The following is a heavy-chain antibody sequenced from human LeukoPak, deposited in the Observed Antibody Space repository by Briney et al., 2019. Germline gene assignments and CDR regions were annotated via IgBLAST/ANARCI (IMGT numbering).Heavy chain of an antibody. V-gene: IGHV3-30*04. CDR2: ISYDGSNK. J-gene: IGHJ4*02. Sequence: GGSLRLSCVASGFTFSRHPMHWVRQAPGKGLEWVAVISYDGSNKYYADSVTGRFTISRDNSKNTLYLQMNSLRAEDTAVYYCARDWFHAIDYWGQGILVTVSS. CDR3: ARDWFHAIDY. CDR1: GFTFSRHP. D-gene: IGHD2/OR15-2a*01.